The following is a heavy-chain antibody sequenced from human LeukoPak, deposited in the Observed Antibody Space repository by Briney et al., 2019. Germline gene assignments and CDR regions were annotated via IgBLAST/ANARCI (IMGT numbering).Heavy chain of an antibody. D-gene: IGHD2-2*01. CDR1: GFTFSSAW. CDR3: ARGGKDKYCSSMTCPFFDY. J-gene: IGHJ4*02. V-gene: IGHV3-7*01. Sequence: PGGTLRLSCAASGFTFSSAWMSGGRQAPGKGGEGVANINQDGNEKYYVDSVMGRFTISRDNAKNSLYLQMNSLRAEDTAVYYCARGGKDKYCSSMTCPFFDYWGQGTLVTVSS. CDR2: INQDGNEK.